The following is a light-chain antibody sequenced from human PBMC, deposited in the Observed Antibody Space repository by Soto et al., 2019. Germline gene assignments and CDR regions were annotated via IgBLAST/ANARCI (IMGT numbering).Light chain of an antibody. J-gene: IGKJ1*01. Sequence: EIVLTQSPGTLSVSPGERATLSCRASQTISSNYLAWYQQKPGQTPSLLIYGTSSRATGIPDRFSGSGSGTDFTLTISGPDPEESAIYYCQQYVSWTFGQGTKVEIK. CDR2: GTS. CDR1: QTISSNY. V-gene: IGKV3-20*01. CDR3: QQYVSWT.